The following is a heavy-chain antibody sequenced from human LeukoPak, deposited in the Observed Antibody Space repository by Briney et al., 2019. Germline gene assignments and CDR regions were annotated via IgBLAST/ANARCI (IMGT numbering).Heavy chain of an antibody. CDR3: ARGGWKSSSSWYHY. J-gene: IGHJ4*02. V-gene: IGHV4-34*01. CDR1: GGSFSGYY. Sequence: PSETLSLTCAVYGGSFSGYYWSWIRQPPGKGLEWIEEINHSGSTNYNPSLKSRVTISVDTSKNQFSLTLSSVTAADTAVYYCARGGWKSSSSWYHYWGQGTLVTVSS. D-gene: IGHD6-13*01. CDR2: INHSGST.